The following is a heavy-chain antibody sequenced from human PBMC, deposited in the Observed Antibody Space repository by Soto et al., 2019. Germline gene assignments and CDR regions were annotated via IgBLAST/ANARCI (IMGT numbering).Heavy chain of an antibody. V-gene: IGHV1-8*01. Sequence: QVQLVQSGAEVKKPGASVKVSCKASGYSFTDYDINWLRQATGQGLEWMGWMNPNSGNTGYSQKFQGRVTMTRATSTSPADRELSSLTSDDTAVYYCARDSPSRRVTPFDYWGQGTLVTVSS. D-gene: IGHD3-16*02. J-gene: IGHJ4*02. CDR1: GYSFTDYD. CDR2: MNPNSGNT. CDR3: ARDSPSRRVTPFDY.